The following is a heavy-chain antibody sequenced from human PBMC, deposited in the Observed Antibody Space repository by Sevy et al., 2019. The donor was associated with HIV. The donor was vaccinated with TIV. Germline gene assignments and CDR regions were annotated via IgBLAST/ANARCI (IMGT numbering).Heavy chain of an antibody. Sequence: ASVKVSCKASGYTFTSYDINWVRQATGQGLEWMGWMNPNSGNTGYAKKFQGRVTMTTNTSMSIAYMELSSLRSEDTDVYFCARAGSGWYDHDFDPWGQGTLVTVSS. CDR1: GYTFTSYD. J-gene: IGHJ5*02. CDR2: MNPNSGNT. D-gene: IGHD6-19*01. CDR3: ARAGSGWYDHDFDP. V-gene: IGHV1-8*01.